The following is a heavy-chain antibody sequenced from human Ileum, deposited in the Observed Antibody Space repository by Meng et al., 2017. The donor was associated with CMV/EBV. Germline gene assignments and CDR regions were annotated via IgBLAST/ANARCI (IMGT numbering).Heavy chain of an antibody. J-gene: IGHJ4*02. CDR2: INQYGST. CDR3: VTADHHAIEY. CDR1: GSFSPYT. Sequence: QVRIQQGGAGLLKPSETLSLTCSLGGSFSPYTWSWIRQAPGKGLEWIGEINQYGSTNFNPSVKSRVTISRDTSKNQFSLRLNSVTAADAAVYYCVTADHHAIEYWGQGTLVTVSS. V-gene: IGHV4-34*01. D-gene: IGHD1-14*01.